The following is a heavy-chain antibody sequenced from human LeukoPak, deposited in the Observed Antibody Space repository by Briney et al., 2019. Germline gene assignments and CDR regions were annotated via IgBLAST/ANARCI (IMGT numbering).Heavy chain of an antibody. D-gene: IGHD2-15*01. CDR2: IYYSGST. V-gene: IGHV4-59*01. CDR1: GGSISSYY. J-gene: IGHJ4*02. CDR3: ARAGYCSGDSCFFDS. Sequence: PSETLSLTCTVSGGSISSYYWSWIRQPPGKGLEWIGYIYYSGSTNYNPSLKSRVTISVDTSKNKFSLKLSSVTAADTAVYYCARAGYCSGDSCFFDSWGQGTLVTVSS.